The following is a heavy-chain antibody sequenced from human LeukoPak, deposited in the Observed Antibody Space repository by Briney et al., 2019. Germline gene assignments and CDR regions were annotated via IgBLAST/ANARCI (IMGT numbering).Heavy chain of an antibody. V-gene: IGHV3-7*03. CDR3: AKIREDYDYVWGSYRYRFDP. Sequence: GGSLRLSCAASGSTFTSYWMTWVRQAPGKGLEWVANIKQDGSEKYYVDSVKGRFTISRDNAKNTLYLQMNSLRAEDTAVYYCAKIREDYDYVWGSYRYRFDPWGQGTLVTVSS. D-gene: IGHD3-16*02. CDR2: IKQDGSEK. J-gene: IGHJ5*02. CDR1: GSTFTSYW.